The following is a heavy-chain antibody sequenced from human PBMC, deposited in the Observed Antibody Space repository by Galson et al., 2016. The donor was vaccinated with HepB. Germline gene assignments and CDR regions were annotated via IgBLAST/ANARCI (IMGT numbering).Heavy chain of an antibody. V-gene: IGHV3-30-3*01. CDR1: GFTFTDYA. D-gene: IGHD3-3*01. CDR2: ISYDGSNQ. Sequence: SLRLSCAASGFTFTDYAIHWVRQAPGKGLEWVADISYDGSNQFYLNSAKGRFTISRDNSKNTVYLQMNSLTTEDTAIYYCARTRDFWSGHYDAFDVWGQGTMVGVSS. J-gene: IGHJ3*01. CDR3: ARTRDFWSGHYDAFDV.